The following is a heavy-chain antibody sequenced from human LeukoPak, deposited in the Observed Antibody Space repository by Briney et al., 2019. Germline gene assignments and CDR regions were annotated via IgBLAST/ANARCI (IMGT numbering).Heavy chain of an antibody. Sequence: TSETLSLTCTVSGASISGYYWSWLRQPPGKGLEWIGYIYYSGSTNYNPSLKSRVTISVDTSKNQFSLKLSSVTAADTAVYYCARRTYYYDSSGYPYYFDYWGQGTLVTVSS. CDR2: IYYSGST. D-gene: IGHD3-22*01. CDR3: ARRTYYYDSSGYPYYFDY. J-gene: IGHJ4*02. V-gene: IGHV4-59*01. CDR1: GASISGYY.